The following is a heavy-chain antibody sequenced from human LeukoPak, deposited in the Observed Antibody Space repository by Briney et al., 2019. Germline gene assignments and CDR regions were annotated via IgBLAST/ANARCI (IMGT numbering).Heavy chain of an antibody. CDR1: GFTFSSYW. D-gene: IGHD3-22*01. Sequence: GGSLRLSCAASGFTFSSYWMSWVRQAPGKGLEWVANIKQDGSEKYYVDSVKGRFTISRDNAKNSLYLQMNSLRAEDTAVYYCARGYYDSSGYYYFDYWGQGTLVTVSS. J-gene: IGHJ4*02. V-gene: IGHV3-7*01. CDR2: IKQDGSEK. CDR3: ARGYYDSSGYYYFDY.